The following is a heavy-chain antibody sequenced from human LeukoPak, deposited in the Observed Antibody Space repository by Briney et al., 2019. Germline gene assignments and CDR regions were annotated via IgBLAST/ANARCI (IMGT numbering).Heavy chain of an antibody. CDR1: GFTFSDYY. J-gene: IGHJ4*02. V-gene: IGHV3-11*01. CDR2: ISSSGSTI. CDR3: AGHNYDILTGYPY. D-gene: IGHD3-9*01. Sequence: PGGSLRLSCAASGFTFSDYYMSWIRQAPGKGLEWVSYISSSGSTIYYADSVKGRFTISRDNAKNSLYLQMNSLRAEDTAVYYCAGHNYDILTGYPYWGQGTLVTVSS.